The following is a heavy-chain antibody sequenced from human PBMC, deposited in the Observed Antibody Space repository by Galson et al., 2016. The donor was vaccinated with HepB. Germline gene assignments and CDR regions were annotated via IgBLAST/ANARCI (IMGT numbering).Heavy chain of an antibody. V-gene: IGHV3-23*01. Sequence: SLRLSCAASGFTFTSYAMSWVRQPPGKGLEWVSSISGDGSSTFYADSVKGRFTISRDNSKNTLYLQMDSLRAEDTAIYYCAKDVGGETFFEYWGQGTLVTVSS. CDR3: AKDVGGETFFEY. CDR1: GFTFTSYA. CDR2: ISGDGSST. D-gene: IGHD1-26*01. J-gene: IGHJ4*02.